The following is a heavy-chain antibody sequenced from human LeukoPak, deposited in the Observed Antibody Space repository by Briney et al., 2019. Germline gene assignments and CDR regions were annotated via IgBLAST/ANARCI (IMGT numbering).Heavy chain of an antibody. CDR2: ISYDGSNK. V-gene: IGHV3-30-3*01. D-gene: IGHD3-22*01. CDR1: GFTFSSYA. Sequence: GGSLRLSCAASGFTFSSYAMHWVRQAPGKGLEWVAVISYDGSNKYYADSVKGRFTISRDNSKNTLYLQMNSLRAEDTAVYYCARDFQNTYYYDSSGYYFGYWGQGTLVTVSS. J-gene: IGHJ4*02. CDR3: ARDFQNTYYYDSSGYYFGY.